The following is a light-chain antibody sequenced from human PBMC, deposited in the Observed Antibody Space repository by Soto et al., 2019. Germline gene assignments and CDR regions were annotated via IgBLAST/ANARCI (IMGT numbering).Light chain of an antibody. CDR1: SSNIGADFG. CDR2: VNT. CDR3: QSYDRSLSGWV. V-gene: IGLV1-40*01. J-gene: IGLJ3*02. Sequence: QSVLTQPPSVSGAPGQTITISCTGSSSNIGADFGVHWYQQLPGAAPKLVISVNTNRPSGVPDRFSGSKSGTSASLAITGLQAEDEADYYCQSYDRSLSGWVFGTGTKLTVL.